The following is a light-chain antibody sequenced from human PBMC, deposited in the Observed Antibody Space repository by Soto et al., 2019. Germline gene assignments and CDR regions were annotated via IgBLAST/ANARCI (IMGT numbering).Light chain of an antibody. CDR2: KAS. CDR1: QTISSW. J-gene: IGKJ1*01. CDR3: QHYNSYSEA. Sequence: TQMTPPPSPLPSCVRESITITCWASQTISSWLAWYQQKPGKAPKLLIYKASTLKSGVPSRFSGSGSGTEFTLTISSLQPDDFATYYCQHYNSYSEAFGQRAKVAIK. V-gene: IGKV1-5*03.